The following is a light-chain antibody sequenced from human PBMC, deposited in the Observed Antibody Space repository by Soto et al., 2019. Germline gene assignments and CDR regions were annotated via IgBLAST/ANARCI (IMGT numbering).Light chain of an antibody. Sequence: ETVVTQSAATPSVSAGERATLAWRASQSISSNLAWFQQKPGQAPRLLIYDASTMATGFPARFSGSGSGTEFTLTISSLQSEDFAVYYCQQYNNWPLTFGGGTKVDIK. V-gene: IGKV3-15*01. CDR2: DAS. CDR3: QQYNNWPLT. CDR1: QSISSN. J-gene: IGKJ4*01.